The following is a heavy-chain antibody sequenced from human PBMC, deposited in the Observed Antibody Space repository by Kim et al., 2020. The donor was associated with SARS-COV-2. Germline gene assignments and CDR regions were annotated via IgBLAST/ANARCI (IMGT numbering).Heavy chain of an antibody. CDR2: INPNSGGT. Sequence: ASVKVSCKASGYTFTGYYMHWVRQAPGQGLEWMGWINPNSGGTNYAQKFQGWVTMTRDTSISTAYMELSRLRSDDTAVYYCARDGWYQLLSPYYYYGMDVWGQGTTVTVSS. V-gene: IGHV1-2*04. CDR3: ARDGWYQLLSPYYYYGMDV. D-gene: IGHD2-2*01. J-gene: IGHJ6*02. CDR1: GYTFTGYY.